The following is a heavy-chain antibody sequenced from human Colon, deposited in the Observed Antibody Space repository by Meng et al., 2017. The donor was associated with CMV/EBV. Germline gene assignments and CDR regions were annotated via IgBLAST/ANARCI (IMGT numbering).Heavy chain of an antibody. V-gene: IGHV2-5*02. CDR3: SRRRTSIPFDY. CDR1: GFSLDSHGVG. D-gene: IGHD2-21*01. J-gene: IGHJ4*02. Sequence: LEESGPTLVKPTQTPTLTCTFSGFSLDSHGVGVGWIRQPPGKAPEWVALIYWDDDKRYSPSLENRLTITKDTSKNQVVLTMTDMGPMDTATYFCSRRRTSIPFDYWGQGILVTVSS. CDR2: IYWDDDK.